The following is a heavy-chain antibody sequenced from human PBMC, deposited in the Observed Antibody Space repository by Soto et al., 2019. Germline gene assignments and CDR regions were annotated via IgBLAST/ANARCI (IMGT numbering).Heavy chain of an antibody. J-gene: IGHJ6*02. CDR2: IYYSGST. Sequence: PSETLSLTCTVSGGSISSSSYYWGWIRQPPGKGLEWIGSIYYSGSTYYNPSLKSRVTISVDTSKNQFSLKLSSVTAADTAVYYCARLSLFHYGMDVWGQGTTVTVSS. V-gene: IGHV4-39*01. CDR1: GGSISSSSYY. CDR3: ARLSLFHYGMDV. D-gene: IGHD2-15*01.